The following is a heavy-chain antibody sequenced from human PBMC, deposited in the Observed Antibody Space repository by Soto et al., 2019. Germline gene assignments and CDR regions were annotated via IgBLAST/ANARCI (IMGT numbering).Heavy chain of an antibody. V-gene: IGHV4-38-2*01. CDR1: GYSISSGYY. J-gene: IGHJ3*02. CDR2: IYHSGST. Sequence: SETLSLTCAVSGYSISSGYYWGWIRQPPGKGLEWIGSIYHSGSTYYNPSLKSRVTISVDTSKNQFSLKLSSVTAADTAVYYCARGYGSGRPPDDAFDIWGQGTMVTVSS. D-gene: IGHD3-10*01. CDR3: ARGYGSGRPPDDAFDI.